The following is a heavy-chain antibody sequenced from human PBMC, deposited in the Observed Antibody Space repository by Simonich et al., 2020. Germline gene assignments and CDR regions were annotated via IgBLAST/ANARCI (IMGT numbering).Heavy chain of an antibody. CDR1: GFTFSCYW. Sequence: EVQLVESGGGLVQPGGSLRLSCAASGFTFSCYWMSWGKVQEKGRERVANKKKDGSEKYIVNSDKGRFTSSRDNAKNSLYLQMNSLIAEDTAVYYCARDVRRDGFDYWGQGTLVTVSS. CDR2: KKKDGSEK. V-gene: IGHV3-7*01. J-gene: IGHJ4*02. CDR3: ARDVRRDGFDY.